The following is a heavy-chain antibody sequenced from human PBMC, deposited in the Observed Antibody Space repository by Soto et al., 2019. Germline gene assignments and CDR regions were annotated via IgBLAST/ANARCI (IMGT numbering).Heavy chain of an antibody. D-gene: IGHD2-21*01. CDR2: IRSKANSYLI. CDR3: VRGGEIGLNDY. Sequence: EVQLVESGGGVVQQGGSLRLSCAASGFKFSDSAMHWVRQASGNGLEWIARIRSKANSYLIAYDESVRGRFIISRDDSKNTAYLQMNDLKTEDTATYYCVRGGEIGLNDYWGQGTLVTVS. J-gene: IGHJ4*02. CDR1: GFKFSDSA. V-gene: IGHV3-73*02.